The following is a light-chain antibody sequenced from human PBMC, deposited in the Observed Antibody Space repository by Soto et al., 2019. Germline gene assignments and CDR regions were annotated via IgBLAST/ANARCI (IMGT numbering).Light chain of an antibody. CDR2: GAS. CDR3: QQYGGSPPYT. V-gene: IGKV3-15*01. CDR1: QSVSSN. Sequence: EIVMTQSPATLSVSPGERATLSCRASQSVSSNLAWYQQKPGQAPRLLIYGASTRATGIPARFSGSGSGTEFTLTISSLQSEDSAVYYCQQYGGSPPYTFGRGTKLEIK. J-gene: IGKJ2*01.